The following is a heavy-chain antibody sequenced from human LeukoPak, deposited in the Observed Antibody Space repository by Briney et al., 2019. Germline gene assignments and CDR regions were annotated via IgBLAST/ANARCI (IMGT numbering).Heavy chain of an antibody. D-gene: IGHD6-13*01. Sequence: ASETLSLTCTVSGGFISSYYWSWIRQPAGKGVEWIGHIYNSGSTNYNPSLKGRVTMSVATSKNQFSLHLSSVTAADTAVYYCARSAFLVTAPGLYYFDYWGQGTLVAVSS. CDR2: IYNSGST. CDR1: GGFISSYY. CDR3: ARSAFLVTAPGLYYFDY. J-gene: IGHJ4*02. V-gene: IGHV4-4*07.